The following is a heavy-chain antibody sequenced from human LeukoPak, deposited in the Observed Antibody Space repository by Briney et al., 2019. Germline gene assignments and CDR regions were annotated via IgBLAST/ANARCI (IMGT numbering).Heavy chain of an antibody. Sequence: PSETLSLTCTVSGGSISSYYWSWIRQPPGKGLEWIGYIYYSGSTNYNPSLKSRVTISVDTSKNQFSPKLSSVTPEDTAVYYCTRGAPVGSSREFDYWGQGTLVTVSS. CDR3: TRGAPVGSSREFDY. CDR1: GGSISSYY. J-gene: IGHJ4*02. D-gene: IGHD5-24*01. V-gene: IGHV4-59*12. CDR2: IYYSGST.